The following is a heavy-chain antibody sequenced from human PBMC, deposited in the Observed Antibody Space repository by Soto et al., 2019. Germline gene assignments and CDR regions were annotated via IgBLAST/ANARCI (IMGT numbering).Heavy chain of an antibody. CDR3: ARMGRDGYNFLLYFDY. CDR1: GFTFSSYF. V-gene: IGHV3-33*01. J-gene: IGHJ4*02. D-gene: IGHD5-12*01. Sequence: GGSLRLSCAASGFTFSSYFMHWVRQAPGKGLEWVAVIWYDGSNKYYADSVKGRFTISRDNSKNTLYLQMNSLRAEDTAVYYCARMGRDGYNFLLYFDYWGQGTLVTVSS. CDR2: IWYDGSNK.